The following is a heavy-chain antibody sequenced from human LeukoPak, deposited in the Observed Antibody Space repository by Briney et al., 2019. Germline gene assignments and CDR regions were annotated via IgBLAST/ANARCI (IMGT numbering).Heavy chain of an antibody. CDR3: ARVTVTTALDY. D-gene: IGHD4-17*01. V-gene: IGHV4-59*11. J-gene: IGHJ4*02. CDR2: IYYSGST. CDR1: GGSISSHY. Sequence: SETLSLTCTVSGGSISSHYWSWIRQPPGKGLEWIGYIYYSGSTNYNPSLKSRVTISVDTSKNQSSLKPSSVTAADTAVYYCARVTVTTALDYWGQGTLVTVSS.